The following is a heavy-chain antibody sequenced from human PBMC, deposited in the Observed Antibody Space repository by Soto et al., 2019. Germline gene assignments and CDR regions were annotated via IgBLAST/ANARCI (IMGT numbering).Heavy chain of an antibody. Sequence: PSETLSLTCTVSGGSISSSSYYWGWIRQPPGKGLEWIGSIYYSGSTYYNPSLKSRVTISVDTSKNQFSLKLSSVTAADTAVYYCARGDVRGWNYVYYYMDVWGKGTTVTVSS. CDR1: GGSISSSSYY. V-gene: IGHV4-39*01. D-gene: IGHD6-19*01. CDR2: IYYSGST. J-gene: IGHJ6*03. CDR3: ARGDVRGWNYVYYYMDV.